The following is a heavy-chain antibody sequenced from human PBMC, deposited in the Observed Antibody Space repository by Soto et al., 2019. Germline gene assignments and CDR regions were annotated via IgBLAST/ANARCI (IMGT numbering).Heavy chain of an antibody. V-gene: IGHV3-7*01. J-gene: IGHJ4*02. CDR3: ARERRSHCLDS. Sequence: EVQLVESGGGLVQPGGSLRLSCAASGFTFSNYWMSWVRQAPGKGLEWVASIKQDGSDKYYVDSVKGRFTISRDNAKNSLYLQMNSLRAEDTAVYYCARERRSHCLDSWGQGTLVTVSS. CDR1: GFTFSNYW. D-gene: IGHD2-21*02. CDR2: IKQDGSDK.